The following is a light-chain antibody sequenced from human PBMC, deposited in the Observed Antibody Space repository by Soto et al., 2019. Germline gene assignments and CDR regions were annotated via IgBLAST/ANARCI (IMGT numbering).Light chain of an antibody. CDR3: QHYGSSPRT. V-gene: IGKV3-20*01. Sequence: EIVLTQSPGTLSMSPGERATLSCRASQSISSNYLAWYQQKPGQAPRLLIYGASSRATGITDRCSGSGSGTDFTLTISRLEAEDFAVYYCQHYGSSPRTFGQGTQVEFK. CDR2: GAS. J-gene: IGKJ1*01. CDR1: QSISSNY.